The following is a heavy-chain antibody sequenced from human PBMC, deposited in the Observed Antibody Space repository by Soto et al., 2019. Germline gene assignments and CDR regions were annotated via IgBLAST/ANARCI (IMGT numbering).Heavy chain of an antibody. CDR1: DGPISSGDNY. CDR2: IYYIGST. J-gene: IGHJ4*02. Sequence: QVQLQESGPGLVKPSETLSLTCNVSDGPISSGDNYWSWIRQPPGKGLEWIGYIYYIGSTYYNPSLKSRVTISVDTSKNQLSLRLNSVTAADTAVYYCARFSTVKRRVFDFWGQGILVTVSS. V-gene: IGHV4-30-4*01. D-gene: IGHD4-17*01. CDR3: ARFSTVKRRVFDF.